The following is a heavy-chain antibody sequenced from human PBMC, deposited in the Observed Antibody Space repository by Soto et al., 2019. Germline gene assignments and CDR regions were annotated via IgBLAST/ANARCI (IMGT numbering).Heavy chain of an antibody. J-gene: IGHJ6*02. D-gene: IGHD2-2*01. CDR3: VIFCSSTSCYLYGVDV. Sequence: PGGSLRLSCAASGCTFSNYVMSWVRQAPGKGLEWVSAISGRGATTDYADSVKGRFTISRDNSKNTLFLQMNSLRIEDTALYYCVIFCSSTSCYLYGVDVWGQGTTVTVSS. CDR1: GCTFSNYV. CDR2: ISGRGATT. V-gene: IGHV3-23*01.